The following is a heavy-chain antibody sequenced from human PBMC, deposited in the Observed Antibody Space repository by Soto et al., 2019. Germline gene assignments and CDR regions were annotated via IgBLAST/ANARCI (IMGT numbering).Heavy chain of an antibody. CDR1: GGSFSGYY. CDR2: INHSGST. Sequence: QVQLQQWGAGLLKPSETLSLTCAVYGGSFSGYYWTWIRQPPGTGLEWIGEINHSGSTNYNPSLTTRFTXSXHTSKTQFSPTLTSVTAADTAVYYCARDKITGLFAYWGQGTLVTVSS. D-gene: IGHD2-8*02. J-gene: IGHJ4*02. CDR3: ARDKITGLFAY. V-gene: IGHV4-34*01.